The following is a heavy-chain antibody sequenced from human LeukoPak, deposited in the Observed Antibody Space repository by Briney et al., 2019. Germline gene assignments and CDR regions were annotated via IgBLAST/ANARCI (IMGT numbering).Heavy chain of an antibody. D-gene: IGHD3-10*01. CDR2: IYYSGST. CDR1: GGSISSYY. V-gene: IGHV4-59*08. CDR3: ARYGPYYYGSGSCYWARYYFDY. J-gene: IGHJ4*02. Sequence: SETLSLTCTVSGGSISSYYWSWIRQPPGKGLEWIGYIYYSGSTNYNTSLKSRVTISVDTSKNQFSLKLSSVTAADTAVYYCARYGPYYYGSGSCYWARYYFDYWGQGTLVTVSS.